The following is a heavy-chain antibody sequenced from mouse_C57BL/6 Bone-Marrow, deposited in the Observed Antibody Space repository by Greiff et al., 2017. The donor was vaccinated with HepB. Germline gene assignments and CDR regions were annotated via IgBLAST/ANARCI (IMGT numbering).Heavy chain of an antibody. D-gene: IGHD2-4*01. CDR1: GFSLTSYG. CDR2: IWGVGST. Sequence: QVQLKESGPGLVAPSQRLSITCTVSGFSLTSYGVDWVRQSPGKGLEWLGVIWGVGSTNYNSALKSRLSISKDNSKSQVFLKMNSLQTDDTAMYYCASTRIYYDYGWYFDVWGTGTTVTVSS. V-gene: IGHV2-6*01. J-gene: IGHJ1*03. CDR3: ASTRIYYDYGWYFDV.